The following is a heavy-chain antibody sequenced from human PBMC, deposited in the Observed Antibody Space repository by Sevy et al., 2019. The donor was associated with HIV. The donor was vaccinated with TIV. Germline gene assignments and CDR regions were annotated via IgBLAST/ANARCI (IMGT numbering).Heavy chain of an antibody. D-gene: IGHD6-6*01. CDR1: GFTFSNAW. J-gene: IGHJ4*02. V-gene: IGHV3-15*01. Sequence: GGSLRLSCAASGFTFSNAWMSGVRQAPGKGLEWVGRIKSKTDGGTTDYAAPVKGRFTISRDDSKNTLYLQMNSLKTEDTAVYYCTTVDIAARRGLDYWGQGTLVTVSS. CDR3: TTVDIAARRGLDY. CDR2: IKSKTDGGTT.